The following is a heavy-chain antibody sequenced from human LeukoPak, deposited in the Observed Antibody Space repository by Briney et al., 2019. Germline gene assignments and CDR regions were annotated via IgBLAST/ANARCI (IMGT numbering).Heavy chain of an antibody. CDR1: GYTFTSYD. Sequence: ASVKVSCKASGYTFTSYDINWVRQATGQGLEWMGWMNPNSGNTGYAQKFQGRVTMTRNTSISTAYMELSSLRSEDTAVYYCARGPTEDIVVVPAAHYLDYWGQGTLVTVSS. D-gene: IGHD2-2*01. J-gene: IGHJ4*02. CDR3: ARGPTEDIVVVPAAHYLDY. V-gene: IGHV1-8*01. CDR2: MNPNSGNT.